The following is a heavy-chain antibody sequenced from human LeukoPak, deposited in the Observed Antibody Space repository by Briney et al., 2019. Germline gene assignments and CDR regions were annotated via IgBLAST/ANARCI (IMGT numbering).Heavy chain of an antibody. D-gene: IGHD3-10*01. Sequence: ASVKVSCKASGGTFISYAISWVRQAPGQGLEWMGGIIPIFGIANYAQKFQGRVTITADKSTSTAYMELSSLRSEDTAVYYCARDDTMVRGPTGYWGQGTLVTVSS. CDR1: GGTFISYA. CDR3: ARDDTMVRGPTGY. CDR2: IIPIFGIA. J-gene: IGHJ4*02. V-gene: IGHV1-69*10.